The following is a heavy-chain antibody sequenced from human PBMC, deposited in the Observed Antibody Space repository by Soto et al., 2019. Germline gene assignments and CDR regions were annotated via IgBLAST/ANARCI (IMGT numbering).Heavy chain of an antibody. CDR1: GDSFITYA. J-gene: IGHJ4*02. Sequence: ASVKVSCKSSGDSFITYAIHWVRQAPGQRLQWMGWINVGSGNTKYAQDFQGRVTFTRDTAATTTFMELSSLRSEDAAVYYCARVPPWGDSGSFYIQHYDSWGQGTLVTVSS. CDR2: INVGSGNT. D-gene: IGHD3-10*01. CDR3: ARVPPWGDSGSFYIQHYDS. V-gene: IGHV1-3*01.